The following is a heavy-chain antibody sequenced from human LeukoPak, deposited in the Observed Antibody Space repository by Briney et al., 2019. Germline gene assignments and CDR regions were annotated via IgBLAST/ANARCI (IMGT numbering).Heavy chain of an antibody. CDR2: IIPIFGTA. CDR1: GGTFSSYA. D-gene: IGHD6-19*01. J-gene: IGHJ3*02. CDR3: ARDRWDSSGWPHI. V-gene: IGHV1-69*13. Sequence: SVKVSCKASGGTFSSYAISWVRQAPGQGLEWMGGIIPIFGTANYAQKLQGRVTITADESTSTAYMELSSLRSEDTAVYYCARDRWDSSGWPHIWGQGTMVTVSS.